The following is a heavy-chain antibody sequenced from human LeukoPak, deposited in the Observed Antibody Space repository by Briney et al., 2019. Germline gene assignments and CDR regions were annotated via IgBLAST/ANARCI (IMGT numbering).Heavy chain of an antibody. V-gene: IGHV4-34*01. CDR2: INYSGST. CDR3: ARRCSSTSCYNY. J-gene: IGHJ4*02. Sequence: SETLSLTCAVYGGSFSSYYWSWIRQPPGKGLEWIGEINYSGSTDYNPSLKSRVTISVDTSKNQFSLKLNSVTAAGTAVYYCARRCSSTSCYNYWGQGTLVTVSS. D-gene: IGHD2-2*02. CDR1: GGSFSSYY.